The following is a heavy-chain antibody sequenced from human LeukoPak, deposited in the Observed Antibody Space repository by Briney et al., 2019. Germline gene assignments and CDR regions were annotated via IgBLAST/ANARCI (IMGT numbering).Heavy chain of an antibody. J-gene: IGHJ4*02. CDR2: IWYDGSNK. Sequence: PGRSLSLSCAAFGFPFSNYGMHWVRQAPGKGLEWVAVIWYDGSNKYYADSVKGRFTISRDNSKNTLYLQMKSLRAEDTAVYYCAKDRDTAMEIDYWGQGTLVTVSS. V-gene: IGHV3-33*06. CDR3: AKDRDTAMEIDY. CDR1: GFPFSNYG. D-gene: IGHD5-18*01.